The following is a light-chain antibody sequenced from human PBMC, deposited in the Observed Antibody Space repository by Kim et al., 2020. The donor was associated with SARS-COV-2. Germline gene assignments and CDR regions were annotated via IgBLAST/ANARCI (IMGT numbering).Light chain of an antibody. Sequence: SASVGDRGTITCPASQDIRNFLNWCQHKPGKAPKLLIYDASTLGAGVPSRFSGSGSGTDFTFTISSLQPEDIATYYCQHFDSLPYTFGQGTKLEI. CDR1: QDIRNF. CDR2: DAS. V-gene: IGKV1-33*01. J-gene: IGKJ2*01. CDR3: QHFDSLPYT.